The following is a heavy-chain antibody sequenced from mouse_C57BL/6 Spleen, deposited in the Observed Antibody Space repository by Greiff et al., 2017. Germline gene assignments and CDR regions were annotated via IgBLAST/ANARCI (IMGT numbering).Heavy chain of an antibody. CDR3: ARGYYDYEGAMDY. J-gene: IGHJ4*01. V-gene: IGHV1-61*01. Sequence: VQLQQPGAELVRPGSSVKLSCKASGYTFTSYWMDWVKQRPGQGLEWIGNIYPSDSETHYNQKFKDKATLTVDKSSSTAYMQLSSRTSEDSAVYYCARGYYDYEGAMDYWGQGTSVTVSS. D-gene: IGHD2-4*01. CDR1: GYTFTSYW. CDR2: IYPSDSET.